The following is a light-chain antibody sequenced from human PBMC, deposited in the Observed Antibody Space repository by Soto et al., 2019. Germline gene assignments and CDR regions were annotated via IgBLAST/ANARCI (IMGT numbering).Light chain of an antibody. CDR3: QQYNNWPIT. CDR1: QSVSSN. V-gene: IGKV3-15*01. Sequence: EIVMKQSPATLSVSPGERATLSCRASQSVSSNLAWYQQKPGQAPRLLIYGASTRATGIPARFSGSGSGTEFTLTISSLQSEDFAAYYCQQYNNWPITFGQGTRLEIK. J-gene: IGKJ5*01. CDR2: GAS.